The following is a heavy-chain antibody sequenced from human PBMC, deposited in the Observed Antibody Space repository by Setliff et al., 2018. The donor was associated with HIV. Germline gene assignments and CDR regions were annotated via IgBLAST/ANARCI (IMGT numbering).Heavy chain of an antibody. J-gene: IGHJ4*02. Sequence: ASVKVSCKASGYTFTSYGMGWVRQAPGQGLEWMGWISAYNGNTHYAQKLQGRVTMTTDTSMSTAYMELRSLRSDDTAVYYCARDYYGSGSYFILDYWGPGTLVTVSS. CDR2: ISAYNGNT. V-gene: IGHV1-18*01. CDR3: ARDYYGSGSYFILDY. CDR1: GYTFTSYG. D-gene: IGHD3-10*01.